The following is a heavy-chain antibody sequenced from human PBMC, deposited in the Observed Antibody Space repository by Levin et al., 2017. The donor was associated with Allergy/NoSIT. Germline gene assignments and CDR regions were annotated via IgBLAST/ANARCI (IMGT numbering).Heavy chain of an antibody. CDR2: VYHSVST. CDR1: GYSISSGYY. V-gene: IGHV4-38-2*02. CDR3: ARDQGANAFEY. D-gene: IGHD2-8*01. Sequence: SQTLSLTCAVSGYSISSGYYWGWIRQPPGKGLEWIGSVYHSVSTYYNPSLKSRVTISVDTSKNQFSLKLSSVTAADTAVYYCARDQGANAFEYWGQGTLVTVSS. J-gene: IGHJ4*02.